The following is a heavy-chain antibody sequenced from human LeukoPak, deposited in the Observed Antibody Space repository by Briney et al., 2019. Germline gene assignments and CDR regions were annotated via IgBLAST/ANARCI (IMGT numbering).Heavy chain of an antibody. J-gene: IGHJ6*03. Sequence: GGSLRLSCAASGFIFSSYEMNWLRQAPGKGLEWVSYISSSGSTIYYADSVKGRFTISRDNAKNSLYLQMNSLRAEDTAVYYCARHIFGVATFYYYYYMDVWGKGPTVTVSS. CDR1: GFIFSSYE. CDR3: ARHIFGVATFYYYYYMDV. D-gene: IGHD3-3*02. CDR2: ISSSGSTI. V-gene: IGHV3-48*03.